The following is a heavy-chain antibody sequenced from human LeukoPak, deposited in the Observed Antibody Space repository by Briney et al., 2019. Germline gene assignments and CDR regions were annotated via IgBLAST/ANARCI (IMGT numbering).Heavy chain of an antibody. J-gene: IGHJ4*02. V-gene: IGHV3-11*04. CDR2: ISRSGSTI. Sequence: PGGSLRLSSAASGFTFSDYYMSWIRQAPGKGLEWVSYISRSGSTIYYADSVKGRFTISRDNAKNSLYLQMNSLRAEDTAVYYCARDVYNSHFDYWGQGTLVTVSS. CDR3: ARDVYNSHFDY. D-gene: IGHD5/OR15-5a*01. CDR1: GFTFSDYY.